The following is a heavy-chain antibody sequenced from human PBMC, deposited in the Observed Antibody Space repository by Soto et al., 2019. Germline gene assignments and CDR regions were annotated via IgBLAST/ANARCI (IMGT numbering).Heavy chain of an antibody. CDR2: IKSKTDGGTT. V-gene: IGHV3-15*01. J-gene: IGHJ4*02. CDR3: ITGLYYYDSSGYFDY. CDR1: GFTFSNAW. D-gene: IGHD3-22*01. Sequence: GGSLRLSCAASGFTFSNAWMSWVRQAPGKGLEWVGRIKSKTDGGTTDYAAPVKGRFTISRDDSKNTLYLQMNSLKTEDTAVYYCITGLYYYDSSGYFDYWGQGTLVTVSS.